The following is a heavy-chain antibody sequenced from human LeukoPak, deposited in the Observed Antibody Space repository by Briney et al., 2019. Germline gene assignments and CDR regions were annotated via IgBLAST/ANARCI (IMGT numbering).Heavy chain of an antibody. D-gene: IGHD3-10*01. CDR1: GFTFDDYA. V-gene: IGHV3-9*01. CDR2: ISWNSGSI. CDR3: AKDKRVVRRVIGLYYYYYGMDV. Sequence: GGSLRLSCAASGFTFDDYAMHWVRQAPGKGLEWVSGISWNSGSIGYADSVKGRFTISRDNAKNSLYLQMNSLRAEDTALYYCAKDKRVVRRVIGLYYYYYGMDVWGQGTTVTVSS. J-gene: IGHJ6*02.